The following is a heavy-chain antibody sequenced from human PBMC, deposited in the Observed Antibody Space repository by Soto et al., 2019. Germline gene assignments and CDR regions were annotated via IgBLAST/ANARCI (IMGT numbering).Heavy chain of an antibody. Sequence: SETLSLTCTVSGGSISSYYWSWIRQPPGKGLEWIGYIYYSGSTNYNPSLKSRVTISVDTSKNQFSLKLSSVTAADTAVYYCARHIGNRFTIFGVAPVYYYMDVWGKGTTVTV. J-gene: IGHJ6*03. D-gene: IGHD3-3*01. CDR2: IYYSGST. CDR3: ARHIGNRFTIFGVAPVYYYMDV. CDR1: GGSISSYY. V-gene: IGHV4-59*08.